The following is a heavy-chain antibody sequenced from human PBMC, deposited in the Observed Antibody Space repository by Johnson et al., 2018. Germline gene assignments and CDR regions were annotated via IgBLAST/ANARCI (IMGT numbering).Heavy chain of an antibody. Sequence: EVQLVETGGGLVKPGGSLRLSCAASGFTFSSYSMNWVRQAPGKGLEWVSSISSSGSSIYYADSVKGRFTMSRDNAKNSLYLQMNSLRAEDTAIYYCAKDELGAVAAQHRVGAFDIWGQGTMVTVSS. CDR2: ISSSGSSI. J-gene: IGHJ3*02. V-gene: IGHV3-21*04. D-gene: IGHD6-19*01. CDR1: GFTFSSYS. CDR3: AKDELGAVAAQHRVGAFDI.